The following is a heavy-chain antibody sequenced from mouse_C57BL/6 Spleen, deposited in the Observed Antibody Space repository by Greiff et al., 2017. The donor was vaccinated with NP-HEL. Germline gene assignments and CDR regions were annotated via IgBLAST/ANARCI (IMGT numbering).Heavy chain of an antibody. D-gene: IGHD4-1*01. V-gene: IGHV5-17*01. CDR3: ARQLTGPFDY. CDR2: ISSGSSTI. CDR1: GFTFSDYG. J-gene: IGHJ2*01. Sequence: EVHLVESGGGLVKPGGSLKLSCAASGFTFSDYGMHWVRQAPEKGLEWVAYISSGSSTIYYADTVKGRFTISRDNAKNTLFLQMTSLRSEDTAMYYCARQLTGPFDYWGQGTTLTVSS.